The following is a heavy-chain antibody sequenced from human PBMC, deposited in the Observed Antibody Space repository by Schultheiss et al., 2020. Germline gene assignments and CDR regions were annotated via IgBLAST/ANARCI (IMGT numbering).Heavy chain of an antibody. D-gene: IGHD2-15*01. CDR3: ARYWQFDY. CDR2: IRSKANSYAT. V-gene: IGHV3-73*01. CDR1: GFTFSSYG. J-gene: IGHJ4*02. Sequence: GGSLRLSCAASGFTFSSYGMHWVRQAPGKGLEWVGRIRSKANSYATAYAASVKGRFTISRDNAKNSLYLQMNSLRAEDTAVYYCARYWQFDYWGQGTLVTVSS.